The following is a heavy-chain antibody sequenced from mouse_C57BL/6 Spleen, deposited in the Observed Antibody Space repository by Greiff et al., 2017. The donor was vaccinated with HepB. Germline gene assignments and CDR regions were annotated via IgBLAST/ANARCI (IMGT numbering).Heavy chain of an antibody. D-gene: IGHD1-1*01. CDR2: IYPGDGDT. V-gene: IGHV1-80*01. CDR3: ARWEDYGSRDAMDY. CDR1: GYAFSSYW. Sequence: VQLQQSGAELVKPGASVKISCKASGYAFSSYWMNWVKQRPGKGLEWIGQIYPGDGDTNYNGKFKGKATLTADKSSSTAYMQLSSLTSEDSAVYFCARWEDYGSRDAMDYWGQGTSVTVAS. J-gene: IGHJ4*01.